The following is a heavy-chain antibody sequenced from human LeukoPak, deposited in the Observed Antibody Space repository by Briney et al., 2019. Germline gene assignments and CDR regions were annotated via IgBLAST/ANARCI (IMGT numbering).Heavy chain of an antibody. CDR3: ARGGPIPDEYYFDY. Sequence: SETLSLTCTVSGGSISSYYWSWIRQPPGKGLEWIGYIYYSGSTNYNPSLKSRVTISVDTSKNQFSLKLSSVTAADTAVYYCARGGPIPDEYYFDYWGQGTLVTVSS. D-gene: IGHD1-14*01. CDR2: IYYSGST. CDR1: GGSISSYY. J-gene: IGHJ4*02. V-gene: IGHV4-59*01.